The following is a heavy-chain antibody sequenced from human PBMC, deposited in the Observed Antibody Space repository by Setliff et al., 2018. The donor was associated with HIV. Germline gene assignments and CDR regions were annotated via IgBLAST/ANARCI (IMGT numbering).Heavy chain of an antibody. J-gene: IGHJ4*02. CDR3: ARGLDY. CDR2: IKADGSEK. V-gene: IGHV3-7*01. CDR1: GFTFSTYW. Sequence: GSLRLSCAASGFTFSTYWTGWIRQVPGKGLEWVANIKADGSEKYYMNSVKGRFTISRDNAENSLYLQMNSLRADDTAVYFCARGLDYWGQGTLVTVSS.